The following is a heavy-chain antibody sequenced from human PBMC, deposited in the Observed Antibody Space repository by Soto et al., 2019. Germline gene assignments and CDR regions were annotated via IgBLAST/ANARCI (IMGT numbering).Heavy chain of an antibody. D-gene: IGHD4-4*01. CDR2: INTYNGYT. V-gene: IGHV1-18*01. CDR3: ARELTKGLDV. Sequence: QVHLVQSGAEVKKPGASVKVSCKASGYTFTSCGISWVRQAPGQGLEWMGLINTYNGYTNYPQNFQGRDTMTTDTSTGTVYMELRSLTSDDTAVYYCARELTKGLDVWGQGTTVTVSS. CDR1: GYTFTSCG. J-gene: IGHJ6*02.